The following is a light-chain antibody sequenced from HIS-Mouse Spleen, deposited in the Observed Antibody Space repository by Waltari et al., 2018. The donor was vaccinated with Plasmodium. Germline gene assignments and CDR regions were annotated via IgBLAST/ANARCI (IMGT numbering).Light chain of an antibody. V-gene: IGLV3-21*03. J-gene: IGLJ2*01. CDR2: DDS. CDR1: NIGSKS. CDR3: QVWDSSSDHPDVV. Sequence: SYVLTQPPSVSVAPGKPARITCGGNNIGSKSVHWYQQKPGRAPVLVVYDDSDRPSGIPERFSGSNSGNTATLTISRVEAGDEADYYCQVWDSSSDHPDVVFGGGTKLTVL.